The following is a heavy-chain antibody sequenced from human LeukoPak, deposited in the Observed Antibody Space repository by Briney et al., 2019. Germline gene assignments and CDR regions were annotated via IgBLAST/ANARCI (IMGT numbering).Heavy chain of an antibody. CDR1: GFTFSSYS. CDR3: AREGGSSSWYGPLTDY. J-gene: IGHJ4*02. V-gene: IGHV3-21*01. D-gene: IGHD6-13*01. CDR2: ISSSSSYI. Sequence: GGSLRLSCAASGFTFSSYSMNWVRQAPGKGLEWVSSISSSSSYIYYADSVKGRFTISRDNAKNSLYLQMNSLRAEDTAVYYCAREGGSSSWYGPLTDYWGQGTLVTVSS.